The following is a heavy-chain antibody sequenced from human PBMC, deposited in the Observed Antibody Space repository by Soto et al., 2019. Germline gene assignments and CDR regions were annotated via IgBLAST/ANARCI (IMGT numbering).Heavy chain of an antibody. D-gene: IGHD3-22*01. J-gene: IGHJ4*02. Sequence: GGSLRLSCAASGFTFRNYAMNWVRQAPEKGLEWVSGISVSGGSTYYADSVKGRFTVSRDNSKNTVFLQMNSLRAEDTAVYFCAKGMYYYDSSGYRLFDYWGQGTLVTVS. V-gene: IGHV3-23*01. CDR3: AKGMYYYDSSGYRLFDY. CDR2: ISVSGGST. CDR1: GFTFRNYA.